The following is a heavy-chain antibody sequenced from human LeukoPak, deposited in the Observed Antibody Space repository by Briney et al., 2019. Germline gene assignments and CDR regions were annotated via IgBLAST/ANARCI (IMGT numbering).Heavy chain of an antibody. J-gene: IGHJ4*02. CDR3: ARDIYGSGYGFFDY. D-gene: IGHD3-10*01. Sequence: APETLSLTCTVSGVSMSTYYWSWIRQSPGKGLEWLAYIHYSGSTNINPSLKGRLAISIDTSKNQFSLKVNSVTAADTAVYYCARDIYGSGYGFFDYWGQGTLVTVSS. V-gene: IGHV4-59*01. CDR2: IHYSGST. CDR1: GVSMSTYY.